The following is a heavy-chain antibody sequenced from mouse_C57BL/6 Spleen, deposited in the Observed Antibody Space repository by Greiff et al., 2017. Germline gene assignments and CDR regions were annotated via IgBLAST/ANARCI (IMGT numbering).Heavy chain of an antibody. D-gene: IGHD2-4*01. CDR3: ARYDYDDSFYAMDY. J-gene: IGHJ4*01. Sequence: LEESGAELVKPGASVKISCKASGYAFSSYWMNWVKQRPGKGLEWIGQIYPGDGDTNYNGKFKGKATLTADKSSSTAYMQLSSLTSEDSAVYFCARYDYDDSFYAMDYWGQGTSVTVSS. CDR1: GYAFSSYW. CDR2: IYPGDGDT. V-gene: IGHV1-80*01.